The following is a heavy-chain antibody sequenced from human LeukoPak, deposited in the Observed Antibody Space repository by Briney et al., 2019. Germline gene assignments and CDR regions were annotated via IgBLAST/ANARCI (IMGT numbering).Heavy chain of an antibody. J-gene: IGHJ4*02. D-gene: IGHD6-13*01. V-gene: IGHV1-46*01. Sequence: GASVKVSCKASGYTFTSYYMHWVRQAPGQGLEWMGIINPSGGSTSYAQKFQGRVTMTRDTSTSTVYMGLSSLRSEDTAVYYCARGLAAAGRTIPLDYWGQGTLVTVSS. CDR3: ARGLAAAGRTIPLDY. CDR1: GYTFTSYY. CDR2: INPSGGST.